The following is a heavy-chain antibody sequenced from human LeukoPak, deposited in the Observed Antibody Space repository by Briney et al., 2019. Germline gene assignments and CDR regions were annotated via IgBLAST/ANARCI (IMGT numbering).Heavy chain of an antibody. J-gene: IGHJ5*02. Sequence: GGSLRLSCAASGFTVSNNYMSWVRQAPGKGLEWVAFIRYDGSNKYYADSVKGRFTISRDNSKNTLYLQMNSLRAEDTAVYYCAKVGGDAYHWGQGTLVTVSS. CDR3: AKVGGDAYH. V-gene: IGHV3-30*02. D-gene: IGHD1-26*01. CDR2: IRYDGSNK. CDR1: GFTVSNNY.